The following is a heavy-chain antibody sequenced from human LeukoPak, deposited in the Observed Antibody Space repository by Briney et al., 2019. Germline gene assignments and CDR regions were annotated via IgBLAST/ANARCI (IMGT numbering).Heavy chain of an antibody. J-gene: IGHJ6*02. CDR2: ISGSGGST. Sequence: PGGSLRLSCAASGFTFSSYAMSWVRQAPGKGLEWVSAISGSGGSTYYADSVKGRFTISRDNSKNTLYLQMNSLRAEDTAVYYCAKGTEVRGVTLYYYYCGMDVWGQGTTVTVSS. D-gene: IGHD3-10*01. CDR3: AKGTEVRGVTLYYYYCGMDV. V-gene: IGHV3-23*01. CDR1: GFTFSSYA.